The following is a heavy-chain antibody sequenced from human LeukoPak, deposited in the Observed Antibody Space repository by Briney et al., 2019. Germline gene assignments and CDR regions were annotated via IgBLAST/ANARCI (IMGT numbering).Heavy chain of an antibody. CDR1: VGTFSSYA. CDR3: AREKTGILSFDY. V-gene: IGHV1-69*05. J-gene: IGHJ4*02. D-gene: IGHD3-10*01. CDR2: IIPIFGTA. Sequence: GASVKVSCNASVGTFSSYAISWVRQAPGQGLEWMGGIIPIFGTANYAQKFQGRVTITTDESTSTAYMELSSLRSEDTAVYYCAREKTGILSFDYWGQGTLVSVSS.